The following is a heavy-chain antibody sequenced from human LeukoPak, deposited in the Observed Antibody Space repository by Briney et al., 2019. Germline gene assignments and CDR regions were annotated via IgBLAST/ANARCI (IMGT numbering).Heavy chain of an antibody. J-gene: IGHJ4*02. CDR3: ARDRGRYYDSRGFYWGYYFDS. Sequence: GGSLRLSGAASGFTFSSYAMGWVGQAPGRGREWVSAIRGGGGSTYYADSVKGRFTISRDNSKDTLYLQMSSVRVDDTAVYYCARDRGRYYDSRGFYWGYYFDSWGQGILVTVST. D-gene: IGHD3-22*01. V-gene: IGHV3-23*01. CDR1: GFTFSSYA. CDR2: IRGGGGST.